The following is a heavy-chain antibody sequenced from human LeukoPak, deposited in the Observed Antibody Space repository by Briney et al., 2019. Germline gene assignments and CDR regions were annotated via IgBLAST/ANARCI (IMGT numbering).Heavy chain of an antibody. V-gene: IGHV5-51*01. CDR1: GSRFTNYW. J-gene: IGHJ5*02. Sequence: GESLQIYCKGSGSRFTNYWIGWVRQMPGKGLEWMGIIYPGDSDIRYSPSFQGQVTISADKSISTAYLQWSSLKASDTAMYYCARHVGVPTAMQASYFDPWGQGTLVTVSS. CDR2: IYPGDSDI. D-gene: IGHD2-2*01. CDR3: ARHVGVPTAMQASYFDP.